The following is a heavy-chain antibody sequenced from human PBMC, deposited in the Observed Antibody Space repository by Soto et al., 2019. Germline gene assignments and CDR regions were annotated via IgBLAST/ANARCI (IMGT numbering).Heavy chain of an antibody. V-gene: IGHV3-48*03. Sequence: PGGSLRLSCAASGFTFSSYEMNWVRQAPGKGLEWVSYISSSGSTIYYADSVKGRFTISRDNAKNSLYLQMNSLRAEDTAVYYCASSYTYYDFWSGGNWFDPWGQGTLVTVSS. CDR3: ASSYTYYDFWSGGNWFDP. CDR1: GFTFSSYE. D-gene: IGHD3-3*01. J-gene: IGHJ5*02. CDR2: ISSSGSTI.